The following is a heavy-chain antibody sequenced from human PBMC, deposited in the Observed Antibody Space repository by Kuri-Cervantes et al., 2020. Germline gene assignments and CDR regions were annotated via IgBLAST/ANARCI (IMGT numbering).Heavy chain of an antibody. V-gene: IGHV3-9*01. J-gene: IGHJ3*02. CDR2: ISWNSGSI. Sequence: SLKISCAASGFTFDDYAMHWVRQAPAKGLEWVSGISWNSGSISYADSVKGRLTISRDNAKKSLYLQMDSLRAEDTALSYCAKDRRDSYNYDAFDIWGQGTMVTVSS. CDR3: AKDRRDSYNYDAFDI. D-gene: IGHD5-24*01. CDR1: GFTFDDYA.